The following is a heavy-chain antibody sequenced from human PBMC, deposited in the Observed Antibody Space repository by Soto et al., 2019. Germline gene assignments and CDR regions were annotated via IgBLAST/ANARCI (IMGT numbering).Heavy chain of an antibody. Sequence: QVQLVQSGAEVKKPGASVKVSCKASGYTFTSYGISWVRQAPGQGLEWMGWISAYNGNTNYAQKLQGRVTMTTDTSXSXXYMELRSLRSDDTAVYYCAREGVYCGGDCYYYFDYWGQGTLVTVSS. CDR3: AREGVYCGGDCYYYFDY. CDR2: ISAYNGNT. V-gene: IGHV1-18*01. J-gene: IGHJ4*02. CDR1: GYTFTSYG. D-gene: IGHD2-21*02.